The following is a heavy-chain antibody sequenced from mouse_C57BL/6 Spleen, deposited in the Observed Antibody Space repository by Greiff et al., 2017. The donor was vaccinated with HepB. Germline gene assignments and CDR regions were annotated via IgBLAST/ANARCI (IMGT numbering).Heavy chain of an antibody. CDR1: GYSFTGYY. CDR3: ARNDYYGSSPFAY. CDR2: INPSTGGT. D-gene: IGHD1-1*01. J-gene: IGHJ3*01. V-gene: IGHV1-42*01. Sequence: VQLKQSGPELVKPGASVKISCKASGYSFTGYYMNWVKQSPEKSLEWIGEINPSTGGTTYNQKFKAKATLTVDKSSSTAYMQLKSLTSEDSAVYYCARNDYYGSSPFAYWGQGTLVTVSA.